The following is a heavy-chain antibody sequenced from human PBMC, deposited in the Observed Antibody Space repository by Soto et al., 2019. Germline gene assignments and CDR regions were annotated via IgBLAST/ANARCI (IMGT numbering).Heavy chain of an antibody. V-gene: IGHV3-48*02. CDR3: ARDHLFSPRYYYYGMDV. Sequence: GGSLRFSCAASGFTFSSYSMNWVRQAPGKGLEWVSYISSSSSTIYYADSVKGRFTISRDNAKNSLYLQMNSLRDEDTAVYYCARDHLFSPRYYYYGMDVWGQGTTVTVSS. CDR2: ISSSSSTI. J-gene: IGHJ6*02. CDR1: GFTFSSYS.